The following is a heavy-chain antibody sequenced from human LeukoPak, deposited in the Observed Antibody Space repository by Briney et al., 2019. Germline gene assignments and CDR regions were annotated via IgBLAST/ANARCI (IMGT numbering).Heavy chain of an antibody. Sequence: GASVKVSCKASGYTFTTSDIIWVRQAAGQGLEWMAWMNPNTGNTDYAQKFQGRVTITRDTSASTAYMELSSLRSEDMAVYYCARAPRGSYYAYAFDIWGQGTMVTVSS. CDR3: ARAPRGSYYAYAFDI. D-gene: IGHD1-26*01. J-gene: IGHJ3*02. CDR2: MNPNTGNT. V-gene: IGHV1-8*03. CDR1: GYTFTTSD.